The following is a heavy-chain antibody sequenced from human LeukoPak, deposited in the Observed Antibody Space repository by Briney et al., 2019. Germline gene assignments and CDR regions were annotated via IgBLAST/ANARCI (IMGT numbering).Heavy chain of an antibody. Sequence: SVKVSCKASGCTFSSYAISWVRQAPGQGLEWMGRIIPNFGTANYAQKFQGRVTITADKSTSTAYMELTSLRSEDTAVYYCASDTVTNEVEYWGQGTLVTVSS. J-gene: IGHJ4*02. CDR1: GCTFSSYA. CDR2: IIPNFGTA. D-gene: IGHD4-17*01. V-gene: IGHV1-69*06. CDR3: ASDTVTNEVEY.